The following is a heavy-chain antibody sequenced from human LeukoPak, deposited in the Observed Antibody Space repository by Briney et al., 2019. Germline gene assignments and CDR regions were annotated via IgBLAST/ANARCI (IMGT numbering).Heavy chain of an antibody. Sequence: GGSLRLSCAASGFTFSSYAMSWVRQAPGKGLEWVSAMSGSDDGRYYAASVRGRFTISRDTSRSTLYLQMNSLRAEDAAVYYCAKAPVTSCRGAFCYPFDYWGQGTLVTVSS. D-gene: IGHD2-15*01. V-gene: IGHV3-23*01. CDR3: AKAPVTSCRGAFCYPFDY. CDR2: MSGSDDGR. CDR1: GFTFSSYA. J-gene: IGHJ4*02.